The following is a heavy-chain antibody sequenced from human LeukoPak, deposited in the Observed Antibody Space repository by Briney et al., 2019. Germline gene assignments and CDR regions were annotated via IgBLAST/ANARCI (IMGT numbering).Heavy chain of an antibody. CDR1: EFSVSHNY. Sequence: GGSLRLSCAASEFSVSHNYMSWVRQAPGKGLEWVSVIHSDGTTHYADSVRGRFTISRDNSKNTLYLQMNSLRVEDTAMYYCARETGYSTSWYAYYFDYWGQGTLVTVAS. D-gene: IGHD6-13*01. J-gene: IGHJ4*02. CDR3: ARETGYSTSWYAYYFDY. V-gene: IGHV3-53*01. CDR2: IHSDGTT.